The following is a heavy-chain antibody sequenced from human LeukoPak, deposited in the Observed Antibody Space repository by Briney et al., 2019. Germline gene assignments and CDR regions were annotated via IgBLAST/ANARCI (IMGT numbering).Heavy chain of an antibody. CDR1: GFTFSSYG. V-gene: IGHV3-30*02. CDR3: AKDGEMALPVGYFDY. Sequence: GGSLRLPCAASGFTFSSYGMHWVRQAPGKGLEWVAFIRYDGSNKYYADSVKGRFTISRDNSKNTLYLQMNSLRAEDTAVYYCAKDGEMALPVGYFDYWGQGTLVTVSS. CDR2: IRYDGSNK. J-gene: IGHJ4*02. D-gene: IGHD5-24*01.